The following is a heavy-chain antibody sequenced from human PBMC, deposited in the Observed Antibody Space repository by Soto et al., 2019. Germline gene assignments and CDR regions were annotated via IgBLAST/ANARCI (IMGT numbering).Heavy chain of an antibody. D-gene: IGHD2-21*01. Sequence: SVKVSCKASGGTFSSYAISWVRQAPGQGLEWMGGIIPIFGTANYAQKFQGRVTITADESTSTAYMELSSLRSEDTAVYYCTGGEGTADYYYGMDVWGQGTTVTVSS. CDR3: TGGEGTADYYYGMDV. J-gene: IGHJ6*02. CDR2: IIPIFGTA. CDR1: GGTFSSYA. V-gene: IGHV1-69*13.